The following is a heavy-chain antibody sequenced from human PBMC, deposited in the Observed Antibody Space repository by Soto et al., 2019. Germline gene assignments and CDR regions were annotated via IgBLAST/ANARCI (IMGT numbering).Heavy chain of an antibody. CDR1: GYTFTNYA. J-gene: IGHJ4*02. CDR2: INAGNGNT. D-gene: IGHD3-22*01. V-gene: IGHV1-3*01. CDR3: ASNYDSSGYYWFDY. Sequence: ASVKVSCKASGYTFTNYAMHWVRQAPGQRLEWMGWINAGNGNTKYSQKFQGRVTITADKSTSTAYMELSSLRSEDTAVYYCASNYDSSGYYWFDYWGQGTLVTVSS.